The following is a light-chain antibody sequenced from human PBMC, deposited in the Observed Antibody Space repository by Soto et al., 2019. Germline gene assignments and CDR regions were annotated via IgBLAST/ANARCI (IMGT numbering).Light chain of an antibody. CDR2: RNN. CDR3: ATWDDSLNGFYV. CDR1: SSNIGSNY. Sequence: QSVLTQPPSASGTPGQKVFISCSGSSSNIGSNYVYWYQQLPGTAPKLLIYRNNQRPSGVPDRFSGSKSGTSASLAISGLRSDDEADYFCATWDDSLNGFYVFGTGTKV. V-gene: IGLV1-47*01. J-gene: IGLJ1*01.